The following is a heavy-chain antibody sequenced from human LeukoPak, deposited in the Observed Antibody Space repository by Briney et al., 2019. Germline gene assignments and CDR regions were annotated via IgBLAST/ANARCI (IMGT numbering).Heavy chain of an antibody. Sequence: SGGSLRRSCVASGFTLRSYVMNWVHQTPGKGLEWVSSISGSGNSTVYADSGQGRFTISRDNSKSTLYLQVNGLRTEDTAVYYCAKDRLLHCRGDCYIFDYWGQGTVVTVSS. D-gene: IGHD2-21*02. J-gene: IGHJ4*02. CDR3: AKDRLLHCRGDCYIFDY. CDR2: ISGSGNST. V-gene: IGHV3-23*01. CDR1: GFTLRSYV.